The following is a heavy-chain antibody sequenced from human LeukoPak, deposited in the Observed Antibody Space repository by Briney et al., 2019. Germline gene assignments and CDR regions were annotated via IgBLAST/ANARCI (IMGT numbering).Heavy chain of an antibody. CDR3: ARDDGYYGSGSYSPVF. CDR1: GYTFTSCY. Sequence: ASVKVSCKASGYTFTSCYMHWVRQAPGQGLEWMGIINPSGGSTSYAQKFQGRVTMTRDTSTSTVYMELSSLRSEDTAVYYCARDDGYYGSGSYSPVFWGHGTMVTVSS. V-gene: IGHV1-46*01. D-gene: IGHD3-10*01. J-gene: IGHJ3*01. CDR2: INPSGGST.